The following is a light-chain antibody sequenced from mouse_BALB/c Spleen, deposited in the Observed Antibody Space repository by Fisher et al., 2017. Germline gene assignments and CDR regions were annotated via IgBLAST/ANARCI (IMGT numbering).Light chain of an antibody. Sequence: IVLTQTTAIMSASPGEKVTMTCRASSSVSSSYLYWYQQKSGSSPKLWIYSTSNLASGVPARFSGSGSGTSYSLTISSMEAEDAATYYCHQYHRSPPTFGAGTKLELK. CDR1: SSVSSSY. V-gene: IGKV4-74*01. J-gene: IGKJ5*01. CDR2: STS. CDR3: HQYHRSPPT.